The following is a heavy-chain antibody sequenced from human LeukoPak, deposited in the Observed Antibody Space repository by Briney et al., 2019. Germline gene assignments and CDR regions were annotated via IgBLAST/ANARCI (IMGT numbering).Heavy chain of an antibody. CDR2: ISSSTSYI. J-gene: IGHJ3*02. D-gene: IGHD3-16*01. CDR3: ARDSPPYGDAFDI. Sequence: GGSLRLSCAASGFTFSSYTMNWVRQAPGKGLEWVSSISSSTSYIYYADSVEGRFTISRDNAKNSLYLQMNSLRAEDTAVYYCARDSPPYGDAFDIWGQGTMVTVSS. CDR1: GFTFSSYT. V-gene: IGHV3-21*01.